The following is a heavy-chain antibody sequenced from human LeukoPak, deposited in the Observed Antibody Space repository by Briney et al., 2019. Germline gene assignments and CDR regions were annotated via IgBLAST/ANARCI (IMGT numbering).Heavy chain of an antibody. J-gene: IGHJ6*02. CDR2: SNPNSGGT. CDR3: ARSEGSSWYEGSYFYYGMDV. D-gene: IGHD6-13*01. V-gene: IGHV1-2*02. Sequence: ASVKVSCKASGYSFTGSYMLWVRQAPGQGLEWIGCSNPNSGGTNYAQKFQGRVTMTRDTSISTAYMELSRLGSDYTAVYYCARSEGSSWYEGSYFYYGMDVWGQGTTVTVSS. CDR1: GYSFTGSY.